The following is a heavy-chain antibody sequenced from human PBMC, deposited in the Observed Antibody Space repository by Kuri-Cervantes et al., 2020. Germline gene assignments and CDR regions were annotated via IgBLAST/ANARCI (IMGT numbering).Heavy chain of an antibody. CDR1: GGSISSGGYS. Sequence: SETLSLTCAVSGGSISSGGYSWSWIRQPPGKGLEWIGYIYHSGSTYYNPSLKSRVTISVDRSKNQFSLKLSSVTAADTAVYYCARDLEFSYSSSWYVAGGWFDPWGQGTLVTVSS. CDR2: IYHSGST. J-gene: IGHJ5*02. V-gene: IGHV4-30-2*01. CDR3: ARDLEFSYSSSWYVAGGWFDP. D-gene: IGHD6-13*01.